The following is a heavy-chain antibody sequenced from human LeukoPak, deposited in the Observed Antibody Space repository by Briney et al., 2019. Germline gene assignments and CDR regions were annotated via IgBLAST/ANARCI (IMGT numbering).Heavy chain of an antibody. V-gene: IGHV3-30-3*01. CDR3: ARVKSRFGELWRAFDY. CDR1: GFTLSSYA. J-gene: IGHJ4*02. CDR2: ISYDGSNK. Sequence: PGGSLRLSCAASGFTLSSYAMHWVRQAPGKGLEWVAVISYDGSNKYYADSVKGRFTISRDNSKNTLYLQMNSLRAEDTAVYYCARVKSRFGELWRAFDYWGQGTLVTVSS. D-gene: IGHD3-10*01.